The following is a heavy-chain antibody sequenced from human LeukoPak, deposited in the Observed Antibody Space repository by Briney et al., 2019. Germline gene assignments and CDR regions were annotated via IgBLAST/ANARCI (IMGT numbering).Heavy chain of an antibody. Sequence: SETLSLTCTVSGGSISSGGYYWSWIRQHPGNGLEWIGYIYYSGSTYYNPSLKSRVTISVDTSKNQFSLKLSSVTAADTAVYYCARTKVTKAVDYWGQGTLVTVSS. V-gene: IGHV4-31*03. CDR2: IYYSGST. CDR3: ARTKVTKAVDY. D-gene: IGHD4-17*01. CDR1: GGSISSGGYY. J-gene: IGHJ4*02.